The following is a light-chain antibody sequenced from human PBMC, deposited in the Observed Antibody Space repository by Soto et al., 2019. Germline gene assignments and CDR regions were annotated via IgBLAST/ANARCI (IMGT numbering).Light chain of an antibody. V-gene: IGLV2-23*01. CDR3: CSYAGSSTYV. J-gene: IGLJ1*01. CDR2: EGS. CDR1: SSDVGGYNF. Sequence: QSVLTQPVSVSGSPGQSITISCTGTSSDVGGYNFVAWYQQYPGKAPKVMIYEGSQRPSGVSTRFSGSRSGNTASLTISGLQPEDEADYYCCSYAGSSTYVFGTGTKVTVL.